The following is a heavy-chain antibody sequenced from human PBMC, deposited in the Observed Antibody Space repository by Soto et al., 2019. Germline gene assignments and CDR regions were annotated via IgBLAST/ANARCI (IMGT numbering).Heavy chain of an antibody. CDR2: INPNSGGT. CDR3: ARDVDDSRGYPDTWGPYYYYGMDV. J-gene: IGHJ6*02. CDR1: GYTFTGYY. V-gene: IGHV1-2*02. D-gene: IGHD3-22*01. Sequence: ASVKVSCKASGYTFTGYYMHWVRQAPGQGLEWMGWINPNSGGTNYAQKFQGRVTMTRDTSISTAYMELSRLRSDDTAVYYCARDVDDSRGYPDTWGPYYYYGMDVWGQGTTVTVSS.